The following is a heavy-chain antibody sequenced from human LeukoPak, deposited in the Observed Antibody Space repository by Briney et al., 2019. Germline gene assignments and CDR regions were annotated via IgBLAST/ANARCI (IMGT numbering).Heavy chain of an antibody. D-gene: IGHD5-12*01. V-gene: IGHV3-23*01. CDR2: ISGSGGST. CDR3: AGPKYSGWIDY. Sequence: GGSLRLSCAASGFTFSSYAMSWVRQAPGKGLEWVSAISGSGGSTYYADSVKGRFTIPRDNFKNTLYLQMNSLRAEDTAVYYCAGPKYSGWIDYWGQGTLVTVSS. J-gene: IGHJ4*02. CDR1: GFTFSSYA.